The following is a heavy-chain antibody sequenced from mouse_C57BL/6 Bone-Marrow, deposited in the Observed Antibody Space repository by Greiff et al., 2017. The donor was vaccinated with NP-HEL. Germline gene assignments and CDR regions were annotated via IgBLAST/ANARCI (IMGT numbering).Heavy chain of an antibody. D-gene: IGHD1-1*01. CDR1: GFTFSSYA. Sequence: EVKLVESGGGLVKPGGSLKLSCAASGFTFSSYAMSWVRQTPEKRLEWVATISDGGSYTYYPDNVKGRFTISRDNAKNNLYLQMSHLKSEDTAMYYCARDRGYYGRGFYCDYWGQGTTLTVSS. CDR3: ARDRGYYGRGFYCDY. J-gene: IGHJ2*01. CDR2: ISDGGSYT. V-gene: IGHV5-4*01.